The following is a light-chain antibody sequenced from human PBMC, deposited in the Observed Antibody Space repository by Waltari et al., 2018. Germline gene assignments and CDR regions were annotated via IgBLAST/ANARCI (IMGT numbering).Light chain of an antibody. J-gene: IGLJ3*02. CDR1: RRDVGGYNY. CDR2: DVS. V-gene: IGLV2-11*01. Sequence: QSALTQPPPVSGPPGQSVTISCTGTRRDVGGYNYLSWYQQHPGKAPKPMIYDVSKRPAGVPDRFSGSKSGNTASLTISGLQAEDEADYYCCSYAGSYNWVFGGGTKLTVL. CDR3: CSYAGSYNWV.